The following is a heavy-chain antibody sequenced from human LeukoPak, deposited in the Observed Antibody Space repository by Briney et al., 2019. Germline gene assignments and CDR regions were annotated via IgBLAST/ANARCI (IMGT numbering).Heavy chain of an antibody. CDR1: GGSISSGGYY. V-gene: IGHV4-30-2*01. CDR2: IYHSGST. CDR3: ASGTHDYGDYAGYY. D-gene: IGHD4-17*01. Sequence: SQTLSLTCTVSGGSISSGGYYWSWIRQPPGKGLEWIGYIYHSGSTYYNPSLKSRVTISVDRSKNQFSLKLSSVTAADTAVYYCASGTHDYGDYAGYYWGQGTLVTVSS. J-gene: IGHJ4*02.